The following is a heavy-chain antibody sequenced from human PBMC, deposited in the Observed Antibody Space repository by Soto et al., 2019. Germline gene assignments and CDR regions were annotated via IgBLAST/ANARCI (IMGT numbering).Heavy chain of an antibody. V-gene: IGHV1-8*01. Sequence: ASVKVSCKASGYTLTSYDINWVRQATGQGLEWMGWMNPNSGNTGYAQKFQGRVTMTRNTSISTAYMELSSLRSEDTAVYYCARGSTRVRYYYYYLAVWGKGSTVTV. D-gene: IGHD3-10*01. CDR3: ARGSTRVRYYYYYLAV. CDR1: GYTLTSYD. CDR2: MNPNSGNT. J-gene: IGHJ6*03.